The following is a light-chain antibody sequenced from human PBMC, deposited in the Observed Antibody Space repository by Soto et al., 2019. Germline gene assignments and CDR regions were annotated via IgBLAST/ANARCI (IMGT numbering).Light chain of an antibody. CDR1: SSDVGGYNY. J-gene: IGLJ1*01. Sequence: QSALIQPASVSGSPGQSITISCTGTSSDVGGYNYVSWYQQHPGKAPKLMIYDVSNRPSGVSNRFSGSKSGNTASLTISGLQAEDEADYYCSSYTSSSTSRYVFGTGTKVTVL. CDR2: DVS. V-gene: IGLV2-14*01. CDR3: SSYTSSSTSRYV.